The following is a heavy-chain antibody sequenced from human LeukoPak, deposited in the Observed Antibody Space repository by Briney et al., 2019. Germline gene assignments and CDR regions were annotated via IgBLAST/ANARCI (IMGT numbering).Heavy chain of an antibody. Sequence: EASVKVSCKASGYTFTSYYMRWVRQAPGQGLEWMGIINPSGGSTSYAQKFQGRVTMTRDTSTSTVYMELSSLRSEDTAVYYCARPGYCSGGSCYSDYWGQGTLVTVSS. D-gene: IGHD2-15*01. CDR2: INPSGGST. CDR1: GYTFTSYY. V-gene: IGHV1-46*03. J-gene: IGHJ4*02. CDR3: ARPGYCSGGSCYSDY.